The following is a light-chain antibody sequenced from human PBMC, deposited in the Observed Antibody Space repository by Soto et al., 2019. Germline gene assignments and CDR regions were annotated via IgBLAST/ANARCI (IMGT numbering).Light chain of an antibody. Sequence: QSVLTQPPSASGSPGQSVTISCTGTTNDVGGYTYVSWYQQHPGKAPKLMIYEVSKRPSGVPDRFSGSRSGNTASLIVSGLQAEDEADYYCSSYVGNDNSLVFGPGTQLTVL. CDR2: EVS. CDR1: TNDVGGYTY. J-gene: IGLJ1*01. CDR3: SSYVGNDNSLV. V-gene: IGLV2-8*01.